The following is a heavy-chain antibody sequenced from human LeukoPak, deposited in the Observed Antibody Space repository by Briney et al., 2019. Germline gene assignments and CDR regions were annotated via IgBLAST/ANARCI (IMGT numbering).Heavy chain of an antibody. J-gene: IGHJ4*02. CDR2: IRGKAYAGTT. CDR3: AGPMGPAAIFGFDY. V-gene: IGHV3-49*04. CDR1: GFTFGDYA. Sequence: GGSLRLSCTTSGFTFGDYAMSWVRQAPGKGLEWVGFIRGKAYAGTTEYAASVKGRFTISRDNSKNTLYLQMNSLRAEDTAVYYCAGPMGPAAIFGFDYWGQGTLVTVSS. D-gene: IGHD2-2*01.